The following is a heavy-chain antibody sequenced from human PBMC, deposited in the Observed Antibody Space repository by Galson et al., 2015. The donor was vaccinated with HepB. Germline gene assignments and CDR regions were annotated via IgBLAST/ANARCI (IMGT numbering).Heavy chain of an antibody. CDR2: IWYDGSNK. V-gene: IGHV3-33*01. J-gene: IGHJ5*02. CDR1: GFTFSSYA. Sequence: SLRLSCAASGFTFSSYAMHWVRQAPCKGLEWVAGIWYDGSNKHYEDSVKGRFTISRDNSQNTLYLQMNGLRAEDAAVYYCARHPTAFYDFWSGYSDNWFDPWGQGTLITVSS. D-gene: IGHD3-3*01. CDR3: ARHPTAFYDFWSGYSDNWFDP.